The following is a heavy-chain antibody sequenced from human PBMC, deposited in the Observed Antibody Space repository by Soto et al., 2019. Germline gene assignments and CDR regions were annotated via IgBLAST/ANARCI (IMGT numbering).Heavy chain of an antibody. CDR1: GGTFSSYA. V-gene: IGHV1-69*12. CDR3: ARDMGLVITCGGGPGGHNWFDP. J-gene: IGHJ5*02. CDR2: IIPIFGTA. D-gene: IGHD3-16*01. Sequence: QVQLVQSGAEVKKPGSSVKVSCKASGGTFSSYAISWVRQAPGQGLEWMGGIIPIFGTANYAQKFQGRVTITADGCTSTAYMELSGLRSEDTAVYYCARDMGLVITCGGGPGGHNWFDPWGQGTLVTVSS.